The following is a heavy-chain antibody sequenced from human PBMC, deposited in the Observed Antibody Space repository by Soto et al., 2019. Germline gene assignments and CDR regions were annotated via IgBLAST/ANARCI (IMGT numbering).Heavy chain of an antibody. CDR1: GYNFSSYW. CDR2: IYPGDSDT. Sequence: GESLKISCKGSGYNFSSYWIGWVRQMPGKGLEWMGIIYPGDSDTEYSPSFQGQVTISADKSTSTAYLQWSSLKASDTAIFYCARHPRIAVTGSHPFDYWGQGTLVTV. D-gene: IGHD6-19*01. V-gene: IGHV5-51*01. J-gene: IGHJ4*02. CDR3: ARHPRIAVTGSHPFDY.